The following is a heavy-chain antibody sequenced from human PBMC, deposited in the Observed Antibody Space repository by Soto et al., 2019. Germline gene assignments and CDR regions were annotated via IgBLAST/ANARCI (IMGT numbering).Heavy chain of an antibody. D-gene: IGHD3-9*01. CDR2: ISWNSGSI. CDR3: AKDKFRHYDILTAPRGYFDY. J-gene: IGHJ4*02. CDR1: GFTFDDYA. Sequence: GGSLRLSCAASGFTFDDYAMHWARQAPGKGLEWVSGISWNSGSIGYADSVKGRFTISRDNAKNSLYLQMNSLRAEDTALYYCAKDKFRHYDILTAPRGYFDYWGQGTLVTVSS. V-gene: IGHV3-9*01.